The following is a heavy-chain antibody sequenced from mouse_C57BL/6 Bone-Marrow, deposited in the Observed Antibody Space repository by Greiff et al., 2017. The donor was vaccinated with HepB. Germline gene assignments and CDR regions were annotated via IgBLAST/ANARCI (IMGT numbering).Heavy chain of an antibody. Sequence: VQLKESGAELVKPGASVKMSCKASGYTFTSYWITWVKQRPGQGLEWIGDIYPGSGSTNYNEKFKSKATLTVDTSSSTAYMQLSSLTSEDSAVYYCARSYGSSYEYWYFDVWGTGTTVTVSS. V-gene: IGHV1-55*01. D-gene: IGHD1-1*01. CDR3: ARSYGSSYEYWYFDV. CDR2: IYPGSGST. J-gene: IGHJ1*03. CDR1: GYTFTSYW.